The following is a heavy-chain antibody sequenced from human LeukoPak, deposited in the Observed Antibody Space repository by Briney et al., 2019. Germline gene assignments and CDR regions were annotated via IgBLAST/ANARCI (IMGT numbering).Heavy chain of an antibody. D-gene: IGHD3-9*01. V-gene: IGHV3-23*01. J-gene: IGHJ4*02. CDR3: AKGPRYRYYFDY. Sequence: GGSLRLSCAASGFTFSSYGMSWVRQAPGKGLEWVSAISGSGGSTYYADSVKGRFTISRDNSKNTLYLQMNSLRAEDTAVYYCAKGPRYRYYFDYWGQGALVTVSS. CDR2: ISGSGGST. CDR1: GFTFSSYG.